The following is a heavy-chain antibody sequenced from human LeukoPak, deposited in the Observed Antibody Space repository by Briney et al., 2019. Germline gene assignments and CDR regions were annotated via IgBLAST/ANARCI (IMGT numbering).Heavy chain of an antibody. D-gene: IGHD5-18*01. Sequence: PGGSLRLSCAASGFTFSSYAMSWVRQAPGKGLEWVSAISGSGGSTYYADSVKGRFTISRDNSENTLYLQMNSLRAEDTAVYYCAKDRVYSYGYGHDAFDIWGQGTMVTVSS. CDR3: AKDRVYSYGYGHDAFDI. V-gene: IGHV3-23*01. CDR2: ISGSGGST. CDR1: GFTFSSYA. J-gene: IGHJ3*02.